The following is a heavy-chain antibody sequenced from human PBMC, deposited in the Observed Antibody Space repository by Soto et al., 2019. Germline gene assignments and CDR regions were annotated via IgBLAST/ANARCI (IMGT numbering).Heavy chain of an antibody. CDR3: ASGIQLWLRRINNGYSG. CDR1: GGTFSTYA. CDR2: IIPMFGTA. Sequence: QVQLVQSGAEVKKTESSVQVSCKAPGGTFSTYAISCVRQAPGQGLEWMGGIIPMFGTAHYTQRFQDRVTITADESTNTVYMELSSLRSEDTAVYFCASGIQLWLRRINNGYSGWGQGTLVTVSS. J-gene: IGHJ4*02. D-gene: IGHD5-18*01. V-gene: IGHV1-69*12.